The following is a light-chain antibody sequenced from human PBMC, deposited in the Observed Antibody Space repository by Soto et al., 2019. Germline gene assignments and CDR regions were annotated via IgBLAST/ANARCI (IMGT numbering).Light chain of an antibody. CDR2: DVS. V-gene: IGLV2-14*01. Sequence: QLVLTQPASVSGSPGQSITISCTGTSSDIGAYNYVSWYQRHPGRAPKLMIYDVSNRPLGVSNRFSGSKSGNTASLTISGLQADDEADYYCSSYTSNNTPVIFGGGTKLTVL. J-gene: IGLJ2*01. CDR3: SSYTSNNTPVI. CDR1: SSDIGAYNY.